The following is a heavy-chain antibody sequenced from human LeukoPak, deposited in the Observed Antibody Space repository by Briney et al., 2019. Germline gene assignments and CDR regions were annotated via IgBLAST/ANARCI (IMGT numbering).Heavy chain of an antibody. V-gene: IGHV3-21*04. D-gene: IGHD5-12*01. CDR2: ISSSSYI. CDR3: AKDSGSSSGYESWFDP. Sequence: GGSLRLSCAASGFTFSSYSMNWVRQAPGKGLEWVSSISSSSYIYYADSVKGRFTISRDNAKNSLYLQMNSLRVEDTALYYCAKDSGSSSGYESWFDPWGQGTLVTVSS. CDR1: GFTFSSYS. J-gene: IGHJ5*02.